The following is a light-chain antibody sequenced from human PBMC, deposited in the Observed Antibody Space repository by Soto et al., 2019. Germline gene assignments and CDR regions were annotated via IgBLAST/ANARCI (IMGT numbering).Light chain of an antibody. CDR1: QDIRKY. CDR3: QHDGHLPPFT. V-gene: IGKV1-33*01. CDR2: GAS. Sequence: DIQMTQSPSSLSASVGDRVTITCQASQDIRKYLSWYQQKPGRAPKLLIYGASNLETGVPSRFSGSGYGTDFTFTISSLQPEDIATYYCQHDGHLPPFTFGPGTKVAIK. J-gene: IGKJ3*01.